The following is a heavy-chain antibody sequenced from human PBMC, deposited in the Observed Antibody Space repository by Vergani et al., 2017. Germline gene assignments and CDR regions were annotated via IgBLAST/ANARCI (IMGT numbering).Heavy chain of an antibody. CDR1: GFTFSSYA. Sequence: EVQLLESGGGLVQPGGSLRLSCAASGFTFSSYAMSWVRQAPGKGLEWVSVIYSGGSTYYADSVKGRFTISRDNSKNTLYLQMNSLRAEDTAVYYCARVLTVTTHYYYYGMDVWGQGTTVTVSS. J-gene: IGHJ6*02. V-gene: IGHV3-66*02. CDR3: ARVLTVTTHYYYYGMDV. CDR2: IYSGGST. D-gene: IGHD4-11*01.